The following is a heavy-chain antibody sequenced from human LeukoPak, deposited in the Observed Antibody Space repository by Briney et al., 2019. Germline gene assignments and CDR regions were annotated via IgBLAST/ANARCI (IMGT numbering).Heavy chain of an antibody. CDR1: GFTFSSYW. CDR3: ARDKYYEDYFDY. D-gene: IGHD3-22*01. CDR2: IKQDGSEK. J-gene: IGHJ4*02. Sequence: GGSLRLSCAASGFTFSSYWMSWVRQAPGKGLGWVGNIKQDGSEKYYVDSVKGRLTISTDNAKNSLYLQMNSLRAEDTAVYYCARDKYYEDYFDYWGQGTLVTVSS. V-gene: IGHV3-7*01.